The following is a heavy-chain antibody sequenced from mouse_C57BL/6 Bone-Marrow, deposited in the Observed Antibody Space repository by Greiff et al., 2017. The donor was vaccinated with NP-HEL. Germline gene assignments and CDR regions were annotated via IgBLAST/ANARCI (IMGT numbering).Heavy chain of an antibody. V-gene: IGHV1-55*01. CDR1: GYTFTSYW. Sequence: QVQLQQPGAELVKPGASVKMSCKASGYTFTSYWITWVKQRPGQGLEWIGDIYPGSGSTNYNEKFKSKATLTVDTSSSTAYMQLSSLTSEDSAVYYCARGSWDGRAWFAYWGQGTLVTVSA. CDR3: ARGSWDGRAWFAY. CDR2: IYPGSGST. J-gene: IGHJ3*01. D-gene: IGHD4-1*01.